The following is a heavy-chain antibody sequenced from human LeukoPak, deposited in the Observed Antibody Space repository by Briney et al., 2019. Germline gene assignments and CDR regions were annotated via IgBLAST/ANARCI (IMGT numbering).Heavy chain of an antibody. D-gene: IGHD2-15*01. V-gene: IGHV1-69*04. CDR1: GGTFSSYA. Sequence: RASVKVSCKASGGTFSSYAISWVRQAPGQGLEWMGRIIPILGIANYAQKFQGRVTITADKSTSTAYMELSSLRSEDTAVYYCARAGLVVVAADGAFDIWGQGTMVTVSS. CDR2: IIPILGIA. J-gene: IGHJ3*02. CDR3: ARAGLVVVAADGAFDI.